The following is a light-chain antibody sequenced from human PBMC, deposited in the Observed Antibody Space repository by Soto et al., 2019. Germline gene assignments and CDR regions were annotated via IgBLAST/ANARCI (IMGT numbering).Light chain of an antibody. CDR2: AAS. Sequence: DIKMTQSPSSLSASVGDRVTITCRASQDISNFVAWYQQKPGKVPKLLIYAASTLRTGFQPRFSGSGSGTVFTLTINNLQPEDVATYYCQKYNSAPNTFGRGTRLEIK. CDR3: QKYNSAPNT. J-gene: IGKJ2*01. CDR1: QDISNF. V-gene: IGKV1-27*01.